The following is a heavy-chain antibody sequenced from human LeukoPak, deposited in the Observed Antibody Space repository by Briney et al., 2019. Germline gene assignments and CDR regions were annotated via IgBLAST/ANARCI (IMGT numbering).Heavy chain of an antibody. CDR2: IHHTGSS. CDR3: ARLGYCSSTSCYFES. CDR1: GYPISSPYY. Sequence: SETLSLTCAVSGYPISSPYYWGWVRQPPGKAPECIGSIHHTGSSYYNPSLQSRVTISIDTSRNQFSLKLRFLSAADTAVYYCARLGYCSSTSCYFESWGQGTLVTLSS. D-gene: IGHD2-2*01. J-gene: IGHJ5*01. V-gene: IGHV4-38-2*01.